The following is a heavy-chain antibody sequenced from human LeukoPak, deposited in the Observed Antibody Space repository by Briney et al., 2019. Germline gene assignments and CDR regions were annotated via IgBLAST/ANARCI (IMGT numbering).Heavy chain of an antibody. CDR1: GFTFSSYG. D-gene: IGHD3-3*01. CDR3: VSAAFWSGYPFDY. CDR2: ISYDGSNK. Sequence: PGGSLRLSCAASGFTFSSYGMHWVRQAPGKGLEWVAVISYDGSNKYYADSVKGRFTISRDNSKNTLYLQMNSLRAEDTAVYYCVSAAFWSGYPFDYWGQGTLVTVSS. V-gene: IGHV3-30*03. J-gene: IGHJ4*02.